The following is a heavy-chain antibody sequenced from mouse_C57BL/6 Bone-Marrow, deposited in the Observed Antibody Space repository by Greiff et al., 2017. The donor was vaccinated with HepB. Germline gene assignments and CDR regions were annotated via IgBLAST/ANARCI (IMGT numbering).Heavy chain of an antibody. CDR1: GYTFTSYW. Sequence: QVQLQQSGAELVKPGASVKLSCKASGYTFTSYWMQWVKQRPGQGLEWIGEIDPSDSYTNYNQKFKGKATLTVDTSSSTAYMQLSSLTSEDSAVYYCARSPCYYDHDYWGQGTTLTVSS. CDR2: IDPSDSYT. CDR3: ARSPCYYDHDY. V-gene: IGHV1-50*01. J-gene: IGHJ2*01. D-gene: IGHD2-4*01.